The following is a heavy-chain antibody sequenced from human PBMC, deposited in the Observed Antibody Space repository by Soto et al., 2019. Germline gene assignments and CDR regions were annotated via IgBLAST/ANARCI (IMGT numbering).Heavy chain of an antibody. D-gene: IGHD3-9*01. V-gene: IGHV3-23*01. CDR2: TSGSGDST. CDR1: GFTFSSYA. J-gene: IGHJ5*01. Sequence: EVVLLESGGGLVQPGGSLRLSCAASGFTFSSYAMTWVRQAPGKGLEWVSSTSGSGDSTDYADSVKGRFTISRDNSKNTLNLQMNTLRADDTAVYYCAKDRGFRLAANNRFDSWGQGTLVTVSS. CDR3: AKDRGFRLAANNRFDS.